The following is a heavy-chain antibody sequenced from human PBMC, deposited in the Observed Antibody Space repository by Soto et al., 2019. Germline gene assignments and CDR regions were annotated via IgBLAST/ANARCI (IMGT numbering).Heavy chain of an antibody. D-gene: IGHD2-15*01. CDR2: TYYRSRWYS. J-gene: IGHJ6*02. CDR1: GDTVSSNSVA. V-gene: IGHV6-1*01. Sequence: PSQTLSLTCVGSGDTVSSNSVAWNWVRQSPSRGLEWLGRTYYRSRWYSDYAVSVRSRIDINADTSKNQVSLQLNSVTPEDTAVYYCARSEEDSDYYYYGMDVSGHGSTVTVS. CDR3: ARSEEDSDYYYYGMDV.